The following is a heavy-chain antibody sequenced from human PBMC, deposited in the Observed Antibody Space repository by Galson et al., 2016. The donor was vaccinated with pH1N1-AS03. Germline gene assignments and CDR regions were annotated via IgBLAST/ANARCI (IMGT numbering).Heavy chain of an antibody. J-gene: IGHJ3*02. D-gene: IGHD5-18*01. CDR2: IVSDGSNK. Sequence: SLRLSCVASGFTVSTHYINWVRQAPGKGLEWVAIIVSDGSNKNYGDSVKGRFTISRDNSKNTLYLQMNSLRVEDTAVYYCAREGGRLRGYSYDIWGQGTLVTVSS. V-gene: IGHV3-30*03. CDR3: AREGGRLRGYSYDI. CDR1: GFTVSTHY.